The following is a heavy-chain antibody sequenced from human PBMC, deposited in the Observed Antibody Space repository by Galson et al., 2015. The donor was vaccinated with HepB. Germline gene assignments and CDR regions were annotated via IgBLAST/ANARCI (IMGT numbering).Heavy chain of an antibody. V-gene: IGHV3-30*05. Sequence: SLRLSCAASGVTFNSYAMHWVRQAPGKGLHWVALVSYDATSKFYADSVQGRFAISRDNSKNTLYLDMNSLRPDGTAVYYCARGEGSLDIWGRGTLVTVSS. J-gene: IGHJ3*02. CDR1: GVTFNSYA. CDR2: VSYDATSK. D-gene: IGHD3-10*01. CDR3: ARGEGSLDI.